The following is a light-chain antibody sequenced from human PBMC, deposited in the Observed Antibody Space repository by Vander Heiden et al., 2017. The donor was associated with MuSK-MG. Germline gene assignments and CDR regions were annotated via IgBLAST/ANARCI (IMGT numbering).Light chain of an antibody. CDR1: SSDVGGYNY. CDR3: SSYTSSSTPV. Sequence: QSALTQPASVSGSPGQSVTISCTGTSSDVGGYNYVPWYQQPPGKAPKPMIYDVSNRPSGVSNRFSGSKSGNTASLAIAGLQAEDEADYYCSSYTSSSTPVFGGGTKLTVL. J-gene: IGLJ2*01. CDR2: DVS. V-gene: IGLV2-14*03.